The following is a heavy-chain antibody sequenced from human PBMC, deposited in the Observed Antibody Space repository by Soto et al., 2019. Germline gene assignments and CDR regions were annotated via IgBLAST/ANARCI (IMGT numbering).Heavy chain of an antibody. J-gene: IGHJ3*02. CDR2: INPNSGGT. V-gene: IGHV1-2*04. Sequence: ASVKVSCKASGYTFTGYYMHWVRQAPGQGLEWMGWINPNSGGTNYAQKFQGWVTMTRDTSISTAYMELSRLRSDDTAVYYCATGYYYDSGAYEFDIWGQGTMVT. CDR3: ATGYYYDSGAYEFDI. CDR1: GYTFTGYY. D-gene: IGHD3-22*01.